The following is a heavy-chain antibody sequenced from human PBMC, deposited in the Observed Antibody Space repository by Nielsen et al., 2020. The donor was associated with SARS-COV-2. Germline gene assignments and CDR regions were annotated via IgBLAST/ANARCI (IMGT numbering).Heavy chain of an antibody. CDR3: AKDRRWELHPHDY. V-gene: IGHV3-23*01. D-gene: IGHD1-26*01. CDR2: ISGSGGST. CDR1: GFTFSSYG. J-gene: IGHJ4*02. Sequence: GGSLRLSCAASGFTFSSYGMNGGRQAPGKGLEWVSAISGSGGSTYYADSVKGRFTISRDNSKNTLYLQMNSLRAEDTAVYYCAKDRRWELHPHDYWGQGTLVTVSS.